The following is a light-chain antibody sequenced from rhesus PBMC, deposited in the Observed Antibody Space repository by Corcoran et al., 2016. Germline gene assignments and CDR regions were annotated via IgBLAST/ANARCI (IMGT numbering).Light chain of an antibody. Sequence: EIVMTQSPATLSLSPGERATLSCRASQRVSSSLAWYQQKPGQAPRLHIYGASSRATGIPDRFSGSGSVTDFTPTIRGLEPDDVALYYFLPHSNWPLTFGGGTKVELK. CDR2: GAS. J-gene: IGKJ4*01. CDR3: LPHSNWPLT. V-gene: IGKV3-24*01. CDR1: QRVSSS.